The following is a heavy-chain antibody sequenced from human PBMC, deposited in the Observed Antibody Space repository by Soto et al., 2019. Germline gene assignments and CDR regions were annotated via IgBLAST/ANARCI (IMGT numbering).Heavy chain of an antibody. CDR2: IWNDGSNK. CDR3: ASRSPALDY. CDR1: GFTLSTYG. D-gene: IGHD2-2*01. Sequence: VQLVESGGGVVQPGKSLRLSCAVSGFTLSTYGMHWVRQAPGKGLKWVAVIWNDGSNKYYADSVKGRFTISRDNSQNTVYLQMNSLRADDTAVYYCASRSPALDYWGQGTLVTVSS. J-gene: IGHJ4*02. V-gene: IGHV3-33*01.